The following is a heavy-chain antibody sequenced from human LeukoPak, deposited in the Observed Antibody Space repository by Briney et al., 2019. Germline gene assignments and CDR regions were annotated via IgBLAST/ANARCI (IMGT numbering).Heavy chain of an antibody. D-gene: IGHD1-7*01. CDR2: IYTSGST. Sequence: SETLSLTCTVSGGSISSYYWSWIRQPAGKGLEWIGRIYTSGSTNYNPSLKSRVTMSVDTSKNQFSLKLSSVTAADTAVYYCARVVGTTGSRYYYMDVWGKGTTVTVPS. CDR3: ARVVGTTGSRYYYMDV. V-gene: IGHV4-4*07. CDR1: GGSISSYY. J-gene: IGHJ6*03.